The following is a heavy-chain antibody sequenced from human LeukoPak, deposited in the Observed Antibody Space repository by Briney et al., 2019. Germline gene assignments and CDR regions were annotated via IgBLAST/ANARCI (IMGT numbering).Heavy chain of an antibody. CDR1: GYTFTSYY. V-gene: IGHV1-46*01. Sequence: ASVKVSCKASGYTFTSYYMHWVRQAPGQGLEWMGIINPSGGSTSYAQKFQGRVTMTRDMSTSTVYMELSSLRPEDTAVYYCARRGGAGSYYYYYYYMDVWGKGTTVTVSS. J-gene: IGHJ6*03. CDR2: INPSGGST. CDR3: ARRGGAGSYYYYYYYMDV. D-gene: IGHD2-15*01.